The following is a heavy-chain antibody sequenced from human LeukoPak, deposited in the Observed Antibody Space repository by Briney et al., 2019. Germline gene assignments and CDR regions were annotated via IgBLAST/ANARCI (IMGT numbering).Heavy chain of an antibody. Sequence: SETLSLTCTVSGGSMSSYYWSWIRQPPGKGLEWIGYIYYSGSTNYNASLKSRVTISVDTSKNQFSLKLSSVTAADTAVYYCARGSKCSGGRCYPHNRFDPWGQGTLVTVSS. CDR1: GGSMSSYY. CDR3: ARGSKCSGGRCYPHNRFDP. CDR2: IYYSGST. V-gene: IGHV4-59*01. D-gene: IGHD2-15*01. J-gene: IGHJ5*02.